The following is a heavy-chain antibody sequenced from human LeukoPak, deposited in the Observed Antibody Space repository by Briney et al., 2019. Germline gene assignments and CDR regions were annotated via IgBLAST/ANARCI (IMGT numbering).Heavy chain of an antibody. D-gene: IGHD2-21*02. V-gene: IGHV1-18*01. CDR2: ISAYNGNT. J-gene: IGHJ4*02. Sequence: ASVKVSCKASGYTFTSYGISWVRQAPGQGPEWMGWISAYNGNTNYAQKLQGRVTMTTDTSTSTAYMELRSLISDDTAVYYCATGLYCGGDCYSSGPLDYWGQGTLVTVSS. CDR3: ATGLYCGGDCYSSGPLDY. CDR1: GYTFTSYG.